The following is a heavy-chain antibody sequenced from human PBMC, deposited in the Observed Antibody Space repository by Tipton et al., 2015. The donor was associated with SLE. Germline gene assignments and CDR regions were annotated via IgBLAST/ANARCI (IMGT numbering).Heavy chain of an antibody. J-gene: IGHJ4*02. V-gene: IGHV4-31*03. CDR3: ARHGPRATINVEY. CDR2: IYSSGST. Sequence: TLSITCTVSGESISSGGYYWSWIRQHPGKGLEWIGYIYSSGSTYYNPSLKSRVTILLHTSKNQFSLKLTSVTAADTAVYYCARHGPRATINVEYWGQGTLVTVSS. CDR1: GESISSGGYY. D-gene: IGHD5-12*01.